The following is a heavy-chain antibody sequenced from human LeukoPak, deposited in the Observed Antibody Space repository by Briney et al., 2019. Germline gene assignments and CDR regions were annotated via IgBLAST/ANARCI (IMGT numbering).Heavy chain of an antibody. J-gene: IGHJ2*01. CDR3: VKRGGSDWYFDI. V-gene: IGHV3-9*01. Sequence: GTSLRLSCAASGFTFGDYGMHWVRQVPGKGLEWVSGLGWNSRPEDYADSVKGRFTISRDNAKSSLYLQMNGLRADDTAPYYCVKRGGSDWYFDIWGRGTLVTVSS. CDR2: LGWNSRPE. CDR1: GFTFGDYG.